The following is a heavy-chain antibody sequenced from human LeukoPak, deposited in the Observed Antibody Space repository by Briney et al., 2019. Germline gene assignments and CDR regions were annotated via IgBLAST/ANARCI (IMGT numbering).Heavy chain of an antibody. CDR2: TYYRSKWYN. Sequence: SQTLSLTCAISGDSFSSNSAAWHWIRQSPSRGLEWLGRTYYRSKWYNDYAVSVKSRITINPDTSKNQFSLQLNSVTPEDTAVYYCARADRIAAAPYYYYYMDVWGKGTTVTVSS. J-gene: IGHJ6*03. CDR1: GDSFSSNSAA. D-gene: IGHD6-13*01. V-gene: IGHV6-1*01. CDR3: ARADRIAAAPYYYYYMDV.